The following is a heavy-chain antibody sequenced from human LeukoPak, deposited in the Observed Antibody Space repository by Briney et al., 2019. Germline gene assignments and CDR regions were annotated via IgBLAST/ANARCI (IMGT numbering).Heavy chain of an antibody. Sequence: GGSLRLSCGASGFTFSSYGMHWVRQAPGKGLEWVAFIRYDGSNKYYADSVKGRFTISRDDSKNTLYLQMNNLRAEDTAVYYCAKDGAWLRFDDWGQGILVTVSS. V-gene: IGHV3-30*02. CDR1: GFTFSSYG. D-gene: IGHD5-12*01. CDR2: IRYDGSNK. J-gene: IGHJ4*02. CDR3: AKDGAWLRFDD.